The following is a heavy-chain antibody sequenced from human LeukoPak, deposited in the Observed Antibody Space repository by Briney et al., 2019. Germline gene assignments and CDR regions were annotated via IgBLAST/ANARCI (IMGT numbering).Heavy chain of an antibody. CDR2: ISYDGTNK. CDR1: GLTFRNYG. V-gene: IGHV3-30*03. J-gene: IGHJ4*02. Sequence: GRSLRLSCAASGLTFRNYGMHWVRQAPGKGLEWVAIISYDGTNKYYADSVKGRFTISKDNSQSTLYLQMNSLRAEDTAVYYCASHRGDYATGYFDYWGQGTLVTVSS. CDR3: ASHRGDYATGYFDY. D-gene: IGHD1-1*01.